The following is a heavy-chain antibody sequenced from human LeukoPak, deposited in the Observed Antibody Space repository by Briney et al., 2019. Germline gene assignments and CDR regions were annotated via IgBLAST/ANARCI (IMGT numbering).Heavy chain of an antibody. CDR1: GYTFTSYA. CDR3: ARSGGSSSSYSPASTSWWFDP. J-gene: IGHJ5*02. V-gene: IGHV1-3*03. CDR2: INAGNGNT. D-gene: IGHD6-6*01. Sequence: VASVKVSCKASGYTFTSYAMHWVRQAPGQRLEWMGWINAGNGNTKYSQEFQGRVTITRDTSTSTVYMELSSLRSEDTAVYYCARSGGSSSSYSPASTSWWFDPWGQGTLVTVSS.